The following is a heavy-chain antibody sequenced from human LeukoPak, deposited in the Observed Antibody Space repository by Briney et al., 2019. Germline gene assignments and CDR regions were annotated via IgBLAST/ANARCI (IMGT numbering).Heavy chain of an antibody. CDR1: GFTLRNYD. CDR3: AKEREYSGYEPLPNDY. V-gene: IGHV3-23*01. D-gene: IGHD5-12*01. Sequence: PGGSLRLSCAASGFTLRNYDINWVRQSPGKRQEWLSVMRGSSGSTYYADSVKGRFTISRDDSKNTLYLQMNSLRAEDTAVYYCAKEREYSGYEPLPNDYWGQGTLVTVSS. CDR2: MRGSSGST. J-gene: IGHJ4*02.